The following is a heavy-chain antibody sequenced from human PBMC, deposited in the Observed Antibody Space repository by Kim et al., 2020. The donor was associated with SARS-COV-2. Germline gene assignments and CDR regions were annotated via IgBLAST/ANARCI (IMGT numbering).Heavy chain of an antibody. V-gene: IGHV1-8*01. Sequence: KFQGRVTMTRNTSISTAYMELSSLRSEDTAVYYCARGEWFGELFLGWFDPWGQGTLVTVSS. D-gene: IGHD3-10*01. CDR3: ARGEWFGELFLGWFDP. J-gene: IGHJ5*02.